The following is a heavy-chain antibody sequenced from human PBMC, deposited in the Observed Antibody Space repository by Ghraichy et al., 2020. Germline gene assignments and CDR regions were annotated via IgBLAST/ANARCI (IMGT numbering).Heavy chain of an antibody. D-gene: IGHD3-10*01. J-gene: IGHJ4*02. Sequence: ASVKVSCKASGYTFTGYYMHWVRQAPGQGLEWMGWINPNSGGTNYAQKFQGWVTMTRDTSISTAYMELSRLRSDDTAVYYCARDHGSGSYYNVEPWALDYWGQGTLVTVSS. CDR1: GYTFTGYY. V-gene: IGHV1-2*04. CDR3: ARDHGSGSYYNVEPWALDY. CDR2: INPNSGGT.